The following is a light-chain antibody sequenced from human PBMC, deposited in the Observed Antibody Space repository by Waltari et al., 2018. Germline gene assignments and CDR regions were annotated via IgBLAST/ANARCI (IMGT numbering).Light chain of an antibody. J-gene: IGLJ2*01. CDR1: SSDVGSYNL. CDR3: CSYAGSARLV. Sequence: QSALTQPASVSGSPGQSITISCTGTSSDVGSYNLVSWYQQHPGKAPKLLIYEVTKRRSGPSTSFAGSKSGDTASLTSSGLRAEDGAGYSGCSYAGSARLVFGGGTRLTVL. V-gene: IGLV2-23*02. CDR2: EVT.